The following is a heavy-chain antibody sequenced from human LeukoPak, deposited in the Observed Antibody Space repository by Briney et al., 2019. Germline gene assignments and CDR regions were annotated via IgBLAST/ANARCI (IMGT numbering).Heavy chain of an antibody. Sequence: SETLSLTCAVYGGSFSGYYWSWIRQPPGKGLEWIGEINHSGSTNYNPSLKSRVTISVDTSKNQFSLKLSSVTAADTAVYYCARDSEVYYFDYWGQGTLVTVSS. CDR3: ARDSEVYYFDY. CDR2: INHSGST. V-gene: IGHV4-34*01. J-gene: IGHJ4*02. CDR1: GGSFSGYY.